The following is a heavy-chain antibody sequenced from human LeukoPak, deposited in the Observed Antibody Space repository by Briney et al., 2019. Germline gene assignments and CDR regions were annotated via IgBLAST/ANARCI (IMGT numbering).Heavy chain of an antibody. J-gene: IGHJ4*02. Sequence: GGSLRLSCEASGFTFINYWMSWVRQAPGKGLEWVATIRQDGSEVHYVDSVKGRFTISRDNAKNSLYLQMNSLRVEDTAVFYCVRGCARASCPYYFDSWGQGTLVTVSS. CDR2: IRQDGSEV. CDR1: GFTFINYW. CDR3: VRGCARASCPYYFDS. D-gene: IGHD2-2*01. V-gene: IGHV3-7*01.